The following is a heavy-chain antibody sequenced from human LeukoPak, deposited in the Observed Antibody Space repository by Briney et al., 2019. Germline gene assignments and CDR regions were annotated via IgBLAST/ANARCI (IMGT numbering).Heavy chain of an antibody. J-gene: IGHJ6*02. CDR2: IIPILGIA. D-gene: IGHD3-10*01. V-gene: IGHV1-69*04. Sequence: SVKVSCKASGGTFSGYSISWVRQAPGQGLEWMGRIIPILGIANYAQKFQGRVTITADKSTSTAYMELSSLRSEDTAVYYCARDSDSHLWFGSQDDEIIYYYYGMDVWGQGTTVTVSS. CDR3: ARDSDSHLWFGSQDDEIIYYYYGMDV. CDR1: GGTFSGYS.